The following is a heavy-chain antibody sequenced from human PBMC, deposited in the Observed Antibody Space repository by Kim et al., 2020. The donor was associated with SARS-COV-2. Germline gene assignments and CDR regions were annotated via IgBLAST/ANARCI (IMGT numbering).Heavy chain of an antibody. Sequence: SETLSLTCTVSGGSISSYYWSWIRQPPGKGLEWIGYIYYSGSTNYNPSLKSRVTISVDTSKNQFSLKLSSVTAADTAVYYCARDLTPLYGSGGFYYYYGMDVWGQGTTVTVSS. CDR3: ARDLTPLYGSGGFYYYYGMDV. V-gene: IGHV4-59*12. J-gene: IGHJ6*02. CDR1: GGSISSYY. D-gene: IGHD3-10*01. CDR2: IYYSGST.